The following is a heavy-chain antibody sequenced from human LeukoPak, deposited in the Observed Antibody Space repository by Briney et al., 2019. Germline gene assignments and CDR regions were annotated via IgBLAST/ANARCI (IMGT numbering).Heavy chain of an antibody. J-gene: IGHJ3*02. V-gene: IGHV1-24*01. Sequence: GASVKVSCKVSGYTLTELSMHWVRQAPGKGLEWMGGFDPEDGETIYAQKFQGRVTMTEDTSTDTAYMELSSLRSEDTAVYYCARVIGITMVRGVIIRAFDIWGQGTMVTVSS. CDR1: GYTLTELS. CDR3: ARVIGITMVRGVIIRAFDI. D-gene: IGHD3-10*01. CDR2: FDPEDGET.